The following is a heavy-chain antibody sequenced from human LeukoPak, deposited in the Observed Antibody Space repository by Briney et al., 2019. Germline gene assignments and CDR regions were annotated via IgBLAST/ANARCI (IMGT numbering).Heavy chain of an antibody. CDR1: GFTFSSYD. Sequence: GGSLRLSCAVSGFTFSSYDINWVRQAPGKGLEWVSYISGSGNKIKYADSVKGRFTISRDNAKNSLYLQMNSLRAEDTAVYYYARGTQSPVSGYFDFWGQGTLVTVSS. CDR2: ISGSGNKI. J-gene: IGHJ4*02. D-gene: IGHD3-10*01. CDR3: ARGTQSPVSGYFDF. V-gene: IGHV3-48*03.